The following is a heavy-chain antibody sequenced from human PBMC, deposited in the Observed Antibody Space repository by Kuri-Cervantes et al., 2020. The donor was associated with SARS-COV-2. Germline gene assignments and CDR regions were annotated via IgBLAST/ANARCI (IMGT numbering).Heavy chain of an antibody. CDR3: ARDMTTVNYYYYYMDV. J-gene: IGHJ6*03. CDR1: GFTFSDYY. Sequence: GGSLRLSCAASGFTFSDYYMSWIRQAPGKGLEWVSYISSSSYTNYADSVKGRFTISRDNAKNSLYLQMNSLRAEDTAVYYCARDMTTVNYYYYYMDVWGKGTTVTVSS. V-gene: IGHV3-11*06. CDR2: ISSSSYT. D-gene: IGHD4-11*01.